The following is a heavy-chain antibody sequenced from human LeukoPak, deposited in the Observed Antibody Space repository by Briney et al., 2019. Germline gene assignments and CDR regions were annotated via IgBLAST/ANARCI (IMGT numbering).Heavy chain of an antibody. CDR1: GYTFTGYY. CDR2: INPNSGGT. Sequence: GASVKVSCKASGYTFTGYYMHWVRQAPGQGLEWMGCINPNSGGTNYAQKFEGRVTMTRDTSTSTAYMELSRLRSDDTAVYYCATQIGAYSSSWYYFDYWGQGTLVTVSS. D-gene: IGHD6-13*01. CDR3: ATQIGAYSSSWYYFDY. V-gene: IGHV1-2*02. J-gene: IGHJ4*02.